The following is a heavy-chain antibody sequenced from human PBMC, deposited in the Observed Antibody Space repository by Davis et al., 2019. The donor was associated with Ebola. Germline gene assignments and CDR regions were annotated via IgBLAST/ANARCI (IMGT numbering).Heavy chain of an antibody. D-gene: IGHD3-10*01. J-gene: IGHJ6*02. CDR2: IFDNGNI. Sequence: GESLKISCAASGFSVSNNYMSWIRQAPGKGLEWVSVIFDNGNIHYGDSVKGRFTISTDTSKNTVSLLMDNLGRDDTAIYYCAKLLPGGSRGYYYSGMDVWGQGTTVTVSS. V-gene: IGHV3-66*01. CDR1: GFSVSNNY. CDR3: AKLLPGGSRGYYYSGMDV.